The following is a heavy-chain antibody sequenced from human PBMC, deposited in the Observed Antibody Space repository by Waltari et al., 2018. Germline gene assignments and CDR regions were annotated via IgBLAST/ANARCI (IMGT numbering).Heavy chain of an antibody. CDR2: IKQDGSEK. Sequence: EVQLVESGGGLVQPGGSLRLSCAASGFTFSSYWMSWVRQAPGKGLEWVANIKQDGSEKYYVDSGKGRFTSSRDNAKNSLYLQMNSLRAEDTAVYYCARGRAPSFRELWFDYWGQGTLVTVSS. J-gene: IGHJ4*02. CDR1: GFTFSSYW. CDR3: ARGRAPSFRELWFDY. V-gene: IGHV3-7*01. D-gene: IGHD3-10*01.